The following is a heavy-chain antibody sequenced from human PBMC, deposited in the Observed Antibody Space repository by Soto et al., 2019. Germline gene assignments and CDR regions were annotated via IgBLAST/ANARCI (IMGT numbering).Heavy chain of an antibody. D-gene: IGHD2-2*01. CDR1: GGSFSGYY. J-gene: IGHJ6*02. CDR3: ARVDPSEGYCSGTSCPYYYGMDV. Sequence: QVQLQQWGAGLLKPSETLSLTCAVYGGSFSGYYWSWIRQPPGKGLEWIGEINHSGSTNYNPSLKSRVTISVDTSKNQFSLKLSSVTAADTAVYYCARVDPSEGYCSGTSCPYYYGMDVWGQGTTVTVSS. CDR2: INHSGST. V-gene: IGHV4-34*01.